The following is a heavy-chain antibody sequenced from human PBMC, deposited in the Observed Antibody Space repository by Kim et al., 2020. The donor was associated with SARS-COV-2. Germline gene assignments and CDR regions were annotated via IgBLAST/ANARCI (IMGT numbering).Heavy chain of an antibody. Sequence: ASVKVSCKASGYTFTSYGISWVRQAPGQGLEWMGWISAYNGNTNYAQKLQGRVTMTTDTSTSTAYMELRSLRSDDTAVYYCARTNYYDSSGSTYNWFDPWGQGTLVTVSS. V-gene: IGHV1-18*01. J-gene: IGHJ5*02. CDR1: GYTFTSYG. CDR2: ISAYNGNT. CDR3: ARTNYYDSSGSTYNWFDP. D-gene: IGHD3-22*01.